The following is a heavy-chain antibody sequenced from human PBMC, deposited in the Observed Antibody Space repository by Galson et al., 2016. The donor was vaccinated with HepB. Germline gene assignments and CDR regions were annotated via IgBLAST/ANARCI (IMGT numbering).Heavy chain of an antibody. Sequence: SLRLSCAASGFTFSSYSMNWVRQAPGKGLEWVSSISSSSSYIYYADSLKGRFTISRDNAKNSLYLQMNSLRAEDTAVYYCARSIPAAGTANLGSWGQGTLVIVSS. D-gene: IGHD6-13*01. CDR1: GFTFSSYS. J-gene: IGHJ5*02. CDR2: ISSSSSYI. V-gene: IGHV3-21*01. CDR3: ARSIPAAGTANLGS.